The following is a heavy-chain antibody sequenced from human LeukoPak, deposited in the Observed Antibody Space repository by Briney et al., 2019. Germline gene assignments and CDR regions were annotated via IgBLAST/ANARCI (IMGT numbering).Heavy chain of an antibody. Sequence: GASVKVSCKASGYTFTGYYMHWVRQAPGQGLEGMGWINPNSGGTNYAQKFQGRVTMTRDTSISTAYMELSRLRSDDTAVYYCARDYVAVALRMYNWFDPWGQGTLVTVSS. CDR2: INPNSGGT. CDR1: GYTFTGYY. D-gene: IGHD6-19*01. CDR3: ARDYVAVALRMYNWFDP. V-gene: IGHV1-2*02. J-gene: IGHJ5*02.